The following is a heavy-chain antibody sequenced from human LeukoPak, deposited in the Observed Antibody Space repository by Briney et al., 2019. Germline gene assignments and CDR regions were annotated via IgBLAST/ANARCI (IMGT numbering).Heavy chain of an antibody. Sequence: GASLRLSYAASGFTFSSYAMSWVRQALGKGLEWVSAISGSGSSTYYADSVKGRFTISRDNSKNTLYLQMNSLRAEDTAVYYCAEATEPYCSSTSCYAWFDPWGQGTLVTVSS. CDR2: ISGSGSST. V-gene: IGHV3-23*01. CDR1: GFTFSSYA. J-gene: IGHJ5*02. D-gene: IGHD2-2*01. CDR3: AEATEPYCSSTSCYAWFDP.